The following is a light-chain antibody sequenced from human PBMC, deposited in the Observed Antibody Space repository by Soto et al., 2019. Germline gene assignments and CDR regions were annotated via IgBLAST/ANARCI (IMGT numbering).Light chain of an antibody. CDR3: QQSYRPPHT. CDR1: QSISNY. CDR2: DAS. Sequence: DLQMTQSPSSLSASVGDRVTITCRASQSISNYLNWYQQKPGKAPKLLMYDASTLQGGLPSRFSGSGSGTDFTLTINSLQLEDFATYFCQQSYRPPHTFGQGTKLEI. V-gene: IGKV1-39*01. J-gene: IGKJ2*01.